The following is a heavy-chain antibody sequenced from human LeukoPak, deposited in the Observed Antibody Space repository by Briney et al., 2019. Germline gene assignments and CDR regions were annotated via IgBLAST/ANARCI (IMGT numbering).Heavy chain of an antibody. CDR3: ARHLYDILTGYYNDNWFDP. D-gene: IGHD3-9*01. V-gene: IGHV4-39*01. J-gene: IGHJ5*02. CDR2: IYYSGST. Sequence: PSETLSLTCTVSGGSISSSSYYWGWIRQPPGKGLEWIGSIYYSGSTYYNPSLKSRVTISVDTSKNQFSLKLSSVTAADTAVYYCARHLYDILTGYYNDNWFDPWGQGTLVTVSS. CDR1: GGSISSSSYY.